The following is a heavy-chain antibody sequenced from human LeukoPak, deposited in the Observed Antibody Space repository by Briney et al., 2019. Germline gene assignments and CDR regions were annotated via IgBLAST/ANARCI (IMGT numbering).Heavy chain of an antibody. CDR2: ISAYSGHT. V-gene: IGHV1-18*01. J-gene: IGHJ1*01. D-gene: IGHD6-6*01. Sequence: GASVKVSCKASNYTFSNYPISWVRQAPGQRLEWLGWISAYSGHTNYTQKVQGRVTMTTDRSTCTAYMELASLRPDDTAIYYCTRGSSSQYFQHWGQGTLVTVSS. CDR3: TRGSSSQYFQH. CDR1: NYTFSNYP.